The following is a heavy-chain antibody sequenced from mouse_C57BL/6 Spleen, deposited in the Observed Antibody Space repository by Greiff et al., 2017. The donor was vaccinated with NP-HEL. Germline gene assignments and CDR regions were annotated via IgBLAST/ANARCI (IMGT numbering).Heavy chain of an antibody. CDR2: ISNLAYSI. CDR3: ARRGRGGSYVHYYAMDY. J-gene: IGHJ4*01. D-gene: IGHD1-1*02. CDR1: GFTFSDYG. Sequence: DVHLVESGGGLVQPGGSLKLSCAASGFTFSDYGMAWVRQAPRKGPEWVAFISNLAYSIYYAGTVTGRFTITRENAKNTLYLEMSGLRPEDTAMYYCARRGRGGSYVHYYAMDYWGQGTSVTVSS. V-gene: IGHV5-15*04.